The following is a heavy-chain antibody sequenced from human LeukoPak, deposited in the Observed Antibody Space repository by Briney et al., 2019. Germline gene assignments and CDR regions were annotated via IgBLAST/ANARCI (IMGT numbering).Heavy chain of an antibody. V-gene: IGHV4-59*08. Sequence: SETLSLTCTVSGGSISSYCWSWIRQPPGKGLEWIGYIYYSGSTNYNPSLKSRVTISVDTSKNQFSLKLSSVTAADTAVYYCARSYGMDVWGQGTTVTVSS. CDR1: GGSISSYC. CDR3: ARSYGMDV. J-gene: IGHJ6*02. CDR2: IYYSGST.